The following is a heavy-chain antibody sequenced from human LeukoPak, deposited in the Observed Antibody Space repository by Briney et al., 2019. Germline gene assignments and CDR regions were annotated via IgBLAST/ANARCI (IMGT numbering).Heavy chain of an antibody. CDR3: ARDKTAAAGPNDAFDI. V-gene: IGHV4-4*02. CDR1: GGSISSSNW. Sequence: SETLSLTCAVSGGSISSSNWWSWVRQPPGKGLEWIGEIYHSGSTNYNPSLKSRVTISVDKSKNQFSLKLSSVTAADTAVYHCARDKTAAAGPNDAFDIWGQGTLVTVSS. J-gene: IGHJ3*02. CDR2: IYHSGST. D-gene: IGHD6-13*01.